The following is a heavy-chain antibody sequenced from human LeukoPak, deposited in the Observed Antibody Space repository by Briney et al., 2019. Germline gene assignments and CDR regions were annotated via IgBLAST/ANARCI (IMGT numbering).Heavy chain of an antibody. D-gene: IGHD3-22*01. Sequence: SLRLSCAASGFTFDDYAMHWVRQAPGKGLEWVSGISWNSGSIGYADSVKGRFTISRDNAKNSLYLQMNSLRAEDTALYYCAKDSSNDYYDSSGYFDYWGQGTLVTVSS. V-gene: IGHV3-9*01. CDR2: ISWNSGSI. J-gene: IGHJ4*02. CDR1: GFTFDDYA. CDR3: AKDSSNDYYDSSGYFDY.